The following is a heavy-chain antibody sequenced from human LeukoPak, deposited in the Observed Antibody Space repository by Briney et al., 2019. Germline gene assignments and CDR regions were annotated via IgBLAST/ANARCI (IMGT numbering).Heavy chain of an antibody. CDR3: ASWNYEQRSGWYYLDY. J-gene: IGHJ4*02. V-gene: IGHV3-7*05. CDR1: GLIFSRYW. D-gene: IGHD6-19*01. Sequence: SGGSLRLSCAASGLIFSRYWMSWVRQAPGKGLDWVANIKQDGTETYYVDSVKGRFTISRDNAKNSLYLQMNSLRAEDTAVYYCASWNYEQRSGWYYLDYWGQGTLVTVSS. CDR2: IKQDGTET.